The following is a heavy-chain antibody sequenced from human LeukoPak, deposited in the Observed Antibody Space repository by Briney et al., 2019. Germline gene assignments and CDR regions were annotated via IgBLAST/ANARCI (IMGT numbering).Heavy chain of an antibody. J-gene: IGHJ4*02. CDR1: GFTFSSYW. V-gene: IGHV3-74*01. D-gene: IGHD4-17*01. Sequence: PGGSLRLSCAASGFTFSSYWMHWVRQAPGKGLVWVSRINSDGSSTSYADSVKGRFTISRDNAKNTLYLQMNSLRAEDTAVYYCARGVVTTRRNDYWGQGTLVTVSS. CDR2: INSDGSST. CDR3: ARGVVTTRRNDY.